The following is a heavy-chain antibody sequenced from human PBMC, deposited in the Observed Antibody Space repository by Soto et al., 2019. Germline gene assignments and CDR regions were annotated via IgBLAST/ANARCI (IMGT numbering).Heavy chain of an antibody. J-gene: IGHJ1*01. V-gene: IGHV1-69*12. D-gene: IGHD6-19*01. CDR3: ARAVAVAGKLGAKYFQH. Sequence: QVQLVQSGAEVKKPGSSVKVSCKASGGTFSSYAISWVRQAPGQGLEWMGGIIPIFGTANYAQKFQGRVTITADESTSTAYMELSSLRSEDTAVYYCARAVAVAGKLGAKYFQHWGQGTLVTVSS. CDR1: GGTFSSYA. CDR2: IIPIFGTA.